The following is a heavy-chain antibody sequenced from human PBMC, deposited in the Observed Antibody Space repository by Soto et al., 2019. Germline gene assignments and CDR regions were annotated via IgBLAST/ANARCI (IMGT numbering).Heavy chain of an antibody. V-gene: IGHV4-59*08. Sequence: SQTLTLTNTVSCVYIRCYSWRWIRQPPGQGLEWIGYIYDSGSTQYNPSLKSRVTISVDTSKNQFSLKLSSVTAADTAVYYCARLTPVTADFDYWGQGTLVT. J-gene: IGHJ4*02. CDR2: IYDSGST. D-gene: IGHD4-17*01. CDR1: CVYIRCYS. CDR3: ARLTPVTADFDY.